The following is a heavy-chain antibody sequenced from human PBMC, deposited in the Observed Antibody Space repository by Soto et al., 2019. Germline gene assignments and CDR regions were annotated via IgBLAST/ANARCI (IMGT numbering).Heavy chain of an antibody. J-gene: IGHJ4*02. D-gene: IGHD6-13*01. V-gene: IGHV1-69*13. Sequence: AASVKVSCKASGGTFSSYAISWVRQAPGQGLELMGGIIPIFGTANYAQKFQGRVTITADESTSTAYMELSSLRSEDTAVYYCARGKQQLVPLYYFDYWGQGTLVTVYS. CDR3: ARGKQQLVPLYYFDY. CDR2: IIPIFGTA. CDR1: GGTFSSYA.